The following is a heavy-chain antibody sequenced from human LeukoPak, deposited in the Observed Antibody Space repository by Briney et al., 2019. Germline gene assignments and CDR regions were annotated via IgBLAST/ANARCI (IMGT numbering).Heavy chain of an antibody. Sequence: SVKVSCKASGGTFSSYAISWVRQAPGQGLEWMGRIIPILGIANYAQKFQGRVTITADKSTSTAYMELSSLRSEDTAVYYCARDHTTVVTPWAYFDYWGQGTLVTVSS. J-gene: IGHJ4*02. CDR2: IIPILGIA. D-gene: IGHD4-23*01. CDR3: ARDHTTVVTPWAYFDY. V-gene: IGHV1-69*04. CDR1: GGTFSSYA.